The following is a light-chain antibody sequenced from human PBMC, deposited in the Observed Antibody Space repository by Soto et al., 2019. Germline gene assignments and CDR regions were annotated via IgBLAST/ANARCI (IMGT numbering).Light chain of an antibody. V-gene: IGKV1-6*01. CDR1: QGISNE. Sequence: AIQVTQSSSSLSASVGDRVPITCRASQGISNELSWYQQKPGKAPKFLIFAASNLQSGVPSRFSGSGSGTDFTLTISSLQPEDFATYYCLQDDDYPFTFGGGTKVDIK. CDR2: AAS. J-gene: IGKJ4*01. CDR3: LQDDDYPFT.